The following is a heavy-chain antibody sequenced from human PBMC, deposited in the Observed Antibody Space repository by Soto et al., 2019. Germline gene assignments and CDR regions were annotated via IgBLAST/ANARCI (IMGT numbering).Heavy chain of an antibody. D-gene: IGHD3-3*01. CDR2: ISAYNGNT. J-gene: IGHJ5*02. Sequence: ASVKVSCKASGYTFTSYGISWVRQAPGQWLEWMGWISAYNGNTNYAQKLQGRVTMTTDTSTSTAYMELRSLRSDDTAVYYCARAVPNFGVVLNWFDPWGQGALVTLSS. CDR1: GYTFTSYG. V-gene: IGHV1-18*01. CDR3: ARAVPNFGVVLNWFDP.